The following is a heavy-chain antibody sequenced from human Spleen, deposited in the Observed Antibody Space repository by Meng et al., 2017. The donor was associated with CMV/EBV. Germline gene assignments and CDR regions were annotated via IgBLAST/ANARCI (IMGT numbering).Heavy chain of an antibody. CDR2: IRYDGSNK. CDR1: GFTFSSYG. CDR3: AKDSGSPEYYFDY. Sequence: GGSLRLSCAASGFTFSSYGMHWVRQAPGKGLEWVAFIRYDGSNKYYADSVKGRFTISRDNSKTTLYLQMNSLRAEDTAVYYCAKDSGSPEYYFDYWGQGTLVTVSS. D-gene: IGHD1-26*01. J-gene: IGHJ4*02. V-gene: IGHV3-30*02.